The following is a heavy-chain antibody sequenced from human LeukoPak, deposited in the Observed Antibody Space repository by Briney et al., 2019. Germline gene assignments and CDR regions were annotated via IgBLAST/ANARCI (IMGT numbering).Heavy chain of an antibody. CDR3: AGEIPHYGMDV. J-gene: IGHJ6*02. V-gene: IGHV4-34*01. Sequence: SETLSLTCAVYGGSFSGYYWSWIRQPPGKGLEWIGEINHSGSTNYNPSLKSRVTISVDTSKNQFSLKLSSVTAADTAVYYCAGEIPHYGMDVWGQGTTVTVSS. CDR2: INHSGST. CDR1: GGSFSGYY. D-gene: IGHD2-21*01.